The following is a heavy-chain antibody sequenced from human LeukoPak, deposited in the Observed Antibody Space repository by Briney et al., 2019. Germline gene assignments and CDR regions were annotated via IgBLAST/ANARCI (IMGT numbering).Heavy chain of an antibody. CDR2: ISSSSSYI. Sequence: GGSLRLSCAATGFTFSSYSMNWVRQAPGKGLELVSSISSSSSYIYYADSVKGRFTISRDNAKNSLYLQMNSLRAEDTAVYYCARVGVVPAAIPVDGFDPWGQGNLVTVSS. J-gene: IGHJ5*02. CDR1: GFTFSSYS. D-gene: IGHD2-2*02. CDR3: ARVGVVPAAIPVDGFDP. V-gene: IGHV3-21*01.